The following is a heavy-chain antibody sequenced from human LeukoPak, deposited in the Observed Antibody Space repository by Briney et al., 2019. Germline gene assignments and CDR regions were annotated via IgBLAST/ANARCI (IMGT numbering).Heavy chain of an antibody. CDR1: GGSFSGYY. CDR2: INHSGST. J-gene: IGHJ6*02. V-gene: IGHV4-34*01. CDR3: ARGGFIAAAGTHPYGMDV. D-gene: IGHD6-13*01. Sequence: SETLSLTCAVYGGSFSGYYWSWIRQPPGKGLEWIGEINHSGSTNYNPSLKSRVTISVDTSKNQFSLKLSSVTAADTAVYYCARGGFIAAAGTHPYGMDVWGQGTTVTVSS.